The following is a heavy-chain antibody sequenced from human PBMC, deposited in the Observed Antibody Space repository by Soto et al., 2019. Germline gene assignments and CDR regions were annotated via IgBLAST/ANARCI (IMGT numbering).Heavy chain of an antibody. Sequence: GASVKVSCKASGGTFSSFAFSWVRQAPGQGLEWVGGIIPIFGSPNYAQNFQGRVTIAADESTRTAYMEVNSLTSEDTAVYYCAGRSVVTSLRFEEWSYYYAMDVWGQGTTVTVSS. D-gene: IGHD3-3*01. CDR2: IIPIFGSP. J-gene: IGHJ6*02. V-gene: IGHV1-69*13. CDR1: GGTFSSFA. CDR3: AGRSVVTSLRFEEWSYYYAMDV.